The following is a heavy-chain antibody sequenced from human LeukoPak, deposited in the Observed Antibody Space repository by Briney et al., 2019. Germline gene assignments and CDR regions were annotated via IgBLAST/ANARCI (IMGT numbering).Heavy chain of an antibody. J-gene: IGHJ5*02. D-gene: IGHD3-9*01. CDR1: GFTFSSYE. CDR2: ISSSGSTI. Sequence: GGSLRLSCAASGFTFSSYEMNWVRQAPGKGLEWVSYISSSGSTIYYADSVKGRFTISRDNSKNTLYLQMNSLRAEDTAVYYCARVPYFDWLLNWFDPWGQGTLVTVSS. CDR3: ARVPYFDWLLNWFDP. V-gene: IGHV3-48*03.